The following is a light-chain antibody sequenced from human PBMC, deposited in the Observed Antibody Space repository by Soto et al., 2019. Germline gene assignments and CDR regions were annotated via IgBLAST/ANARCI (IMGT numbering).Light chain of an antibody. CDR3: QQPYILPRT. CDR1: LAIGDS. Sequence: DIQMTQSPSSLSASIGDRVTITCRASLAIGDSLSWFQQKAGQPPTLLIYGTSALQHGVPPMFSGSGSGTDFTLPISRLQHEDFATFYCQQPYILPRTFGQGTKVELK. CDR2: GTS. J-gene: IGKJ1*01. V-gene: IGKV1-39*01.